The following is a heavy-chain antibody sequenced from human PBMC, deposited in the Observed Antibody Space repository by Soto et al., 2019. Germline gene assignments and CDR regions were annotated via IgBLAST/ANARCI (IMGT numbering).Heavy chain of an antibody. CDR2: MYPSGSS. Sequence: QVQLQESGPGLVKPSETLSLTCAVSGGSISSPNWWSWYRQPPGKGLEWIGEMYPSGSSNRNPSLHSRVTLSLDTSKNHFSLKLTSLTAADTAMYYCAREGFDHRTDYWGQGIPVTVSS. CDR3: AREGFDHRTDY. CDR1: GGSISSPNW. J-gene: IGHJ4*02. V-gene: IGHV4-4*02.